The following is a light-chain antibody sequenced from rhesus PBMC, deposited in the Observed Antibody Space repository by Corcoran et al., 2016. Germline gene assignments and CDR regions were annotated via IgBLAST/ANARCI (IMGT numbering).Light chain of an antibody. Sequence: DIRMTQSTSSLSASVGDTVTITCRASQSISSWLAWYQQTQGKCPKLLIYKASTFKGVVPSRYSGSGSGTDFTLTISILQSEYFATYYCQHYSSSPWTFGQGTKVEIK. V-gene: IGKV1-22*01. CDR1: QSISSW. CDR2: KAS. CDR3: QHYSSSPWT. J-gene: IGKJ1*01.